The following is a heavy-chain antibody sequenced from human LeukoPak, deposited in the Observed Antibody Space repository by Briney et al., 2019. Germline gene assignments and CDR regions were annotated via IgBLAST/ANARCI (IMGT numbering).Heavy chain of an antibody. CDR2: ISSGGT. J-gene: IGHJ4*02. D-gene: IGHD3-10*01. CDR3: AKGYGSGTYCLDY. CDR1: GFTFSNYP. Sequence: PGGCLRLSCAASGFTFSNYPMHWVRQAPGKGLEWVSAISSGGTYYADSVTGRFTISRDNSKNTLYLQMNSLRVEDTAVYYCAKGYGSGTYCLDYWGQGILVTVSS. V-gene: IGHV3-23*01.